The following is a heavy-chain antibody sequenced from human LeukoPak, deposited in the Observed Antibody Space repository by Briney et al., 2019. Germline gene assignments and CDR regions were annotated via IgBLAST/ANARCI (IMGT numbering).Heavy chain of an antibody. Sequence: PSETLSLTCTVSGGSVSSGSYYWSWIRQPPGKGLEWIGYIYYSGSTNYNPSLKSRVTISVDTSKNQFSLKLSSVTAADTAVYYCTRDGWGPSQYYFDSWGQGTLVTVSS. V-gene: IGHV4-61*01. CDR3: TRDGWGPSQYYFDS. D-gene: IGHD6-19*01. CDR2: IYYSGST. CDR1: GGSVSSGSYY. J-gene: IGHJ4*02.